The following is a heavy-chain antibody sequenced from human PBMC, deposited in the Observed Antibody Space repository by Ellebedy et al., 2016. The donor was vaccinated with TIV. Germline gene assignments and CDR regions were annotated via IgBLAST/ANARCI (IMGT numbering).Heavy chain of an antibody. CDR3: ARGPDGRYCTAPSCYPAVYYFYGMDV. D-gene: IGHD2-8*02. J-gene: IGHJ6*02. CDR2: VSYDGGYQ. Sequence: GGSLRLSYAASGFTFGFYTMQWVRQAPGKGLEWVAAVSYDGGYQDYADSVRGRFTVSRDNVKGTLYLQLNSLRNEETAVSYCARGPDGRYCTAPSCYPAVYYFYGMDVWGQGTTVTVSS. V-gene: IGHV3-30*14. CDR1: GFTFGFYT.